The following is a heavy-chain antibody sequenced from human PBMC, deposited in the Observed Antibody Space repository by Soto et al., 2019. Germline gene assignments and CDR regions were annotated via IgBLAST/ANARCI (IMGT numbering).Heavy chain of an antibody. CDR3: ARDPWAADY. CDR2: IYSGGST. J-gene: IGHJ4*02. V-gene: IGHV3-66*01. Sequence: GGSLRLSCAASGFTVSTKYMSWVRQAPVKGLEWVSVIYSGGSTFYADSVRGRFTISRDNSKNTVSLQMNSLRAEDTAVYYCARDPWAADYWGQGTLVTVSS. D-gene: IGHD3-16*01. CDR1: GFTVSTKY.